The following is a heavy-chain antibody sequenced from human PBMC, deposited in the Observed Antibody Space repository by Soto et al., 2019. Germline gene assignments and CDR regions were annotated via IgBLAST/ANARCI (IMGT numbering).Heavy chain of an antibody. D-gene: IGHD4-4*01. CDR1: GFTFENYA. J-gene: IGHJ4*02. V-gene: IGHV3-9*01. CDR3: AKDKVYSNYEHYFDY. Sequence: EVQLVESGGGLVQPGRSLRLSCAASGFTFENYAMHWVRQATGKGLEWVSGISWHSGNLGYADSVRGRFTISRDNAKNSLYLQMNSLRPEDTGLYYCAKDKVYSNYEHYFDYWGQGTLVTVSS. CDR2: ISWHSGNL.